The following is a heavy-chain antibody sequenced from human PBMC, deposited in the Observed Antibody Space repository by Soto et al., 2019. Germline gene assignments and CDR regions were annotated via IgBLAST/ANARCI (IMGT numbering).Heavy chain of an antibody. CDR3: ANDIAAAGTVYYYYGMDV. J-gene: IGHJ6*02. CDR1: GGTFSSYA. D-gene: IGHD6-13*01. V-gene: IGHV1-69*13. Sequence: SVKVSCKASGGTFSSYAISWVRQAPGQGLEWMGGIIPIFGTANYAQKFQGRVTITADESTSTAYMELSSLRSEDTAVYYCANDIAAAGTVYYYYGMDVWGQGTTVTVSS. CDR2: IIPIFGTA.